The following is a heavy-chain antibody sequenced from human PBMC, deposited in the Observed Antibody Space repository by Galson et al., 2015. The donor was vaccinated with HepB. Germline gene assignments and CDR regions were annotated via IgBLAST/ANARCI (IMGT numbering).Heavy chain of an antibody. CDR1: GGTFSSYA. CDR3: AGGYHWDDSSGYGANDAFDI. CDR2: IIPIFGTA. D-gene: IGHD3-22*01. Sequence: SVKVSCKASGGTFSSYAISWVRQAPGQGLEWMGGIIPIFGTANYAQKFQGRVTITADKSTSTAYMELSSLRSEDTAVYYCAGGYHWDDSSGYGANDAFDIWGQGTMVTVSS. J-gene: IGHJ3*02. V-gene: IGHV1-69*06.